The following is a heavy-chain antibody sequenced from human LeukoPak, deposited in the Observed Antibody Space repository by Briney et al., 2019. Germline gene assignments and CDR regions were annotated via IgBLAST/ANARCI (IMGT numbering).Heavy chain of an antibody. Sequence: ASVKVSCKASGYTFTSYGISWVRQAPGQGLEWMGWISADYGNTNYAQKFQSRVTMTRDTSTSTVYMEMRSLRSDDTAVYYCARFWSGAGFFDYWGQGTLVTVSS. CDR3: ARFWSGAGFFDY. CDR1: GYTFTSYG. V-gene: IGHV1-18*01. J-gene: IGHJ4*02. D-gene: IGHD3-3*01. CDR2: ISADYGNT.